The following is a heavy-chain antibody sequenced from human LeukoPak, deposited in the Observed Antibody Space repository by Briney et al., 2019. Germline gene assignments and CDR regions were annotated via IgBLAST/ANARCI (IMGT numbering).Heavy chain of an antibody. CDR3: AKDNRRHYTSGPNPDSLH. Sequence: PGGSLRLSCAASGFTFDDYAMHWVRQAPGKGLEWVSGISWNSGSIVYADSVKGRFTISRDNAKNSLYLQMNSLRVEDTAFYYCAKDNRRHYTSGPNPDSLHWGQGALVTVSS. D-gene: IGHD6-19*01. CDR1: GFTFDDYA. CDR2: ISWNSGSI. J-gene: IGHJ4*02. V-gene: IGHV3-9*01.